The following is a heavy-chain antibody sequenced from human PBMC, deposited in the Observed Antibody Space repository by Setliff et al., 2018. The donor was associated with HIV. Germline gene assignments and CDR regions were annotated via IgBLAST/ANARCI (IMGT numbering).Heavy chain of an antibody. J-gene: IGHJ4*02. CDR1: GGNFSNHG. D-gene: IGHD3-22*01. CDR2: IIPILGTT. V-gene: IGHV1-69*13. CDR3: ARARGIITTFDY. Sequence: SVKVSCKASGGNFSNHGISWVRQAPGQGLEWMGGIIPILGTTQFAQKFQGRLTITADESTSTAYMELSSLKSEDTAVYYCARARGIITTFDYWGQGTLVTVSS.